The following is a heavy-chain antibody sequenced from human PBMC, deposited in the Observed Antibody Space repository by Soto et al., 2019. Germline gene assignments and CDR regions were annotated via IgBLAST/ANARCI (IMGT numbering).Heavy chain of an antibody. CDR1: GYTFTSYG. J-gene: IGHJ5*02. D-gene: IGHD3-3*01. CDR2: ISAYNGNT. CDR3: ARSPDDFWSGFWFDP. Sequence: ASVKVSCKASGYTFTSYGISWVRQAPGQGLAWMGWISAYNGNTNYAQKLQGRVTMTTDTSTSTAYMELRSLRSDDTAVYYCARSPDDFWSGFWFDPWGQGTLVTVSS. V-gene: IGHV1-18*01.